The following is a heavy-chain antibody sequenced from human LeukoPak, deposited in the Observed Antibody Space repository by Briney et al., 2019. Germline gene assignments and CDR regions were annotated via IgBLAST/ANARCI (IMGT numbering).Heavy chain of an antibody. CDR1: GYTFTSYG. Sequence: ASVKVSCKASGYTFTSYGISWVRQAPGQGLEWMGWISAYNGNTNYAQKLQGRVTMTTDTSTSTAYMELRSLRSDDTAVYYCARDYYGSGSYYSNKRYYAYWGQGTLVTVSS. CDR3: ARDYYGSGSYYSNKRYYAY. J-gene: IGHJ4*02. CDR2: ISAYNGNT. D-gene: IGHD3-10*01. V-gene: IGHV1-18*01.